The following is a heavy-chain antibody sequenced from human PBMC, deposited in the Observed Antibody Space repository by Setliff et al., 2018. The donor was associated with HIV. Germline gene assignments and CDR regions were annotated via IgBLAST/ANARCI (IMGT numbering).Heavy chain of an antibody. CDR2: IFSSGST. Sequence: SETLSLTCTVSGGSISSYCWNWIRQSPGRGLEWIGFIFSSGSTKYNPSLQIRVTISVDTSKNQFSLKLSSVTAADTALYYCARVLSFYDPWGFDYWGQGTLVTVSS. V-gene: IGHV4-4*09. J-gene: IGHJ4*02. D-gene: IGHD3-22*01. CDR3: ARVLSFYDPWGFDY. CDR1: GGSISSYC.